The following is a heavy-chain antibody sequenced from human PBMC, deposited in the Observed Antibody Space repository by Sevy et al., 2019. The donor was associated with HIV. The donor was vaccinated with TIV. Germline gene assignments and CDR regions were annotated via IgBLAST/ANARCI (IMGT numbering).Heavy chain of an antibody. CDR3: AKWSMGGARWLQLGAFDI. Sequence: GGSLRLSCAASGFTFSSYGMHWVRQAPGKGLEWVAVISYDGSNKYYGDSVKGRFTISRDNSKNKLYLQMNSLRAEDTAVYYCAKWSMGGARWLQLGAFDIWGQGTMVTVSS. V-gene: IGHV3-30*18. CDR2: ISYDGSNK. CDR1: GFTFSSYG. D-gene: IGHD5-12*01. J-gene: IGHJ3*02.